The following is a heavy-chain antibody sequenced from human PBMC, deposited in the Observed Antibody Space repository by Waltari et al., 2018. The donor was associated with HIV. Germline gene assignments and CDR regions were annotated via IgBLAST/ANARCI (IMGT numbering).Heavy chain of an antibody. CDR3: AKDLSISSARPRLVSFDF. J-gene: IGHJ4*02. CDR1: GFGFATYG. Sequence: EVQLLASGGESTQPGKSLTIYCGGSGFGFATYGMDWVRRAPGGGLESIASISGGCSKTYYVDSGKGRFTISRDNSKNVMYLKMTNLKVDDTAMYFCAKDLSISSARPRLVSFDFWSQGTQVSVAS. D-gene: IGHD6-6*01. V-gene: IGHV3-23*01. CDR2: ISGGCSKT.